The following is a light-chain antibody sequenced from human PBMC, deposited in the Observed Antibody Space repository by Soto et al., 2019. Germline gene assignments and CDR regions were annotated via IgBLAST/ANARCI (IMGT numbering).Light chain of an antibody. CDR1: SSDVGGYNY. Sequence: QSALTQPASVSGSPGQSITISCTGTSSDVGGYNYVSWYQQHPGKAPKLMIFEVSNRPSGVSNRFSGSKSGNTASLTISGLQGEDEADYYCSSYTITSTSVFGTGTKVTVL. CDR3: SSYTITSTSV. V-gene: IGLV2-14*01. CDR2: EVS. J-gene: IGLJ1*01.